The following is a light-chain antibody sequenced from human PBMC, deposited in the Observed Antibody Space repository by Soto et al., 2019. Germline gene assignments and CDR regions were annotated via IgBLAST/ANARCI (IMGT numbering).Light chain of an antibody. CDR1: QSISTW. Sequence: DIQMTQSPATLSASVGDRVTITCRASQSISTWLAWYQQKPGKAPKLLIYDASSLESGVPSRFSGSGSGTEFTLTISSLQPDDFVTYYWQQHNSDPLTFGGGTKVEIK. CDR3: QQHNSDPLT. V-gene: IGKV1-5*01. J-gene: IGKJ4*01. CDR2: DAS.